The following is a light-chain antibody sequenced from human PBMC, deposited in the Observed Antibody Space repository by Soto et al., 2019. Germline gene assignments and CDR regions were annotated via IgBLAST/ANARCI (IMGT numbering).Light chain of an antibody. CDR2: GNS. J-gene: IGLJ2*01. V-gene: IGLV1-40*01. CDR3: QSYDSSLSVV. Sequence: QPVLTQPPSVSGAPGQRVTISCTGSSSNIGAGYDVDWYKQLPGTAPKLLIYGNSNRPSGVPDRFSGSKSGTSASLAITGLQAEDEADYYCQSYDSSLSVVFGGGTKVTVL. CDR1: SSNIGAGYD.